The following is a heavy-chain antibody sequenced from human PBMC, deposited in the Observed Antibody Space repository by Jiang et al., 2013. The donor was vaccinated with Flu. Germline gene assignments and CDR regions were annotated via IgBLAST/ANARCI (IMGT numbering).Heavy chain of an antibody. J-gene: IGHJ4*02. CDR2: IDYSGDT. CDR3: ARDRKAAVGTPLDY. V-gene: IGHV4-39*07. Sequence: GPGLVKPSETLSLTCTVSGGSISSSGYYWGWIRQPPGKGLEWIGSIDYSGDTYYSPSLKSRVAISVDTSKNQFSLKPSSVTAADTAIYYCARDRKAAVGTPLDYWGQGTLVTVSS. CDR1: GGSISSSGYY. D-gene: IGHD6-13*01.